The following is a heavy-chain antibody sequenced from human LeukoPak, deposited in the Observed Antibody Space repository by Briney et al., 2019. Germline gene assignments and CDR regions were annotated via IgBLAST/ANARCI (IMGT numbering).Heavy chain of an antibody. CDR1: GFTFSSYW. V-gene: IGHV3-7*01. CDR3: ARDGEHIVATIIFAYFDY. J-gene: IGHJ4*02. CDR2: IKQDGSEK. Sequence: GGSLRLSCAASGFTFSSYWMSWVRQAPGKGLEWVANIKQDGSEKYYVDSVKGRFTISRDNAKNSLYLQMNSLRAEDTAVYYCARDGEHIVATIIFAYFDYWGQGTLVTVSS. D-gene: IGHD5-12*01.